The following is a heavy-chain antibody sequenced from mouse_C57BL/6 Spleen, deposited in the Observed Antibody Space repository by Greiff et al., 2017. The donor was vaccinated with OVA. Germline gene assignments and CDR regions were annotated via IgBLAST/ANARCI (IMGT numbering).Heavy chain of an antibody. CDR2: INYDGSST. CDR3: AREYGSSYGDYFDY. V-gene: IGHV5-16*01. Sequence: EVQLVESEGGLVQPGSSMKLSCTASGFTFSDYYMAWVRQVPEKGLEWVANINYDGSSTYYLDSLKSRFIISRDNAKNILYLQMSSLKSEDTATYYCAREYGSSYGDYFDYWGQGTTLTVSS. D-gene: IGHD1-1*01. CDR1: GFTFSDYY. J-gene: IGHJ2*01.